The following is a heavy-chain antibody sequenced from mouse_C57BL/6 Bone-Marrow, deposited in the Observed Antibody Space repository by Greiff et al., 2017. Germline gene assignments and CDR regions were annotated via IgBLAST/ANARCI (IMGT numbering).Heavy chain of an antibody. CDR2: IYPRSGNT. CDR1: GYTFTSYG. J-gene: IGHJ1*03. D-gene: IGHD2-4*01. Sequence: QVQLKQSGAELARPGASVKLSCKASGYTFTSYGISWVKQRTGQGLEWIGEIYPRSGNTYYNEKFKGKATLTADKSSGTAYMALRSLTSEDSAVYFCARCDYGIWYFDVWGTGTTVTVSS. CDR3: ARCDYGIWYFDV. V-gene: IGHV1-81*01.